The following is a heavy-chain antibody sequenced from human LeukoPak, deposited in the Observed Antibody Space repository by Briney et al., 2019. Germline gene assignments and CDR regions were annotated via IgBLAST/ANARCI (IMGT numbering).Heavy chain of an antibody. CDR3: ALSQSRSFDY. J-gene: IGHJ4*02. D-gene: IGHD2-2*01. CDR1: GCTFSSYA. V-gene: IGHV1-69*13. CDR2: IIPIFGTA. Sequence: ASVKVSCKASGCTFSSYAISWVRQAPGQGLEWMGGIIPIFGTANYAQKFQGRVTITADESTSTAYMELSSLRSEDTAVYYCALSQSRSFDYWGQGTLVTVSS.